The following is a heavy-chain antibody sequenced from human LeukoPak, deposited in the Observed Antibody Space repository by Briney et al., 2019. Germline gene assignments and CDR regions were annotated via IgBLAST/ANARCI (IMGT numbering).Heavy chain of an antibody. CDR2: IYRGGLT. Sequence: GGSLRLSCAASGFVVSDNYMSWVRQAPGKGLEWVSVIYRGGLTYYADSVEGRFTVSRDNSKNTVYLQMNSLRVEDTAFYYCAQDWAASSTTSCYNTGTGYWGQGTLVTVSS. V-gene: IGHV3-53*05. J-gene: IGHJ4*02. D-gene: IGHD2-2*02. CDR3: AQDWAASSTTSCYNTGTGY. CDR1: GFVVSDNY.